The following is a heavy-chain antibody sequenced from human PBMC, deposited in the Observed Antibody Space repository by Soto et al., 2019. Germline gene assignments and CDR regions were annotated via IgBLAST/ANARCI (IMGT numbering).Heavy chain of an antibody. Sequence: QVQLQESGPGLVRPSQTLSLTCTVSGGSLNSGGYFWSWIRQVPGKGLEWIGYVYSGDIAYYNPSLQSRVTISLDTSKKQFSLTLTSVTAADTAIYFCAREVKTSVTRGWFDPWGQGTLVTVSS. CDR3: AREVKTSVTRGWFDP. CDR1: GGSLNSGGYF. V-gene: IGHV4-31*03. CDR2: VYSGDIA. J-gene: IGHJ5*02. D-gene: IGHD4-17*01.